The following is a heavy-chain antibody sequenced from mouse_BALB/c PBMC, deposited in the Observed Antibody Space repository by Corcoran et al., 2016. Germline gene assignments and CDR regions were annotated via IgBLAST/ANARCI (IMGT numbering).Heavy chain of an antibody. D-gene: IGHD6-1*01. CDR2: INTYTGEP. CDR1: GYTFTNYG. CDR3: ARAPLHYCAMDY. Sequence: QIQLVQSGPELKKPGETVKISCKASGYTFTNYGMNWVKQAPGKGLKWMGWINTYTGEPTYADDFKGRFAFSLETSASTAYLQINNLKNEDTATYVCARAPLHYCAMDYWGQGTSVTVSS. J-gene: IGHJ4*01. V-gene: IGHV9-3-1*01.